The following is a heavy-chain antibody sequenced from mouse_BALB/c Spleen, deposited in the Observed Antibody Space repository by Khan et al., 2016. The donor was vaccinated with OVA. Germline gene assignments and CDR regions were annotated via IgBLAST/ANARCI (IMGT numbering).Heavy chain of an antibody. J-gene: IGHJ3*01. CDR1: GYSFTDYI. CDR2: IYPGSGSI. D-gene: IGHD1-1*01. Sequence: QVQLKQSGPELVKPGASVKMSCKASGYSFTDYIISWVKRRTGQGLQWIGEIYPGSGSIYSNEKFKGKATLTADKSSNTAYMQLSSLTSEDSAVYFCAGRDYGSSYPGFVYWGQGTLVTVSA. CDR3: AGRDYGSSYPGFVY. V-gene: IGHV1-77*01.